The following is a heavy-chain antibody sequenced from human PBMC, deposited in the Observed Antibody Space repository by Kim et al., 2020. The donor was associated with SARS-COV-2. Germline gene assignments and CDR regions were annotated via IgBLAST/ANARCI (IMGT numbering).Heavy chain of an antibody. Sequence: GGSLRLSCAASGFTFSSYAMHWVRQAPGKGLEYVSAISSNGGSTYYANSVKGRFTISRDNSKNTLYLQMGSLRAEDMAVYYCAREQGYCSSTSCGGAFDIWGQGTMVTVSS. CDR2: ISSNGGST. J-gene: IGHJ3*02. CDR3: AREQGYCSSTSCGGAFDI. D-gene: IGHD2-2*01. CDR1: GFTFSSYA. V-gene: IGHV3-64*01.